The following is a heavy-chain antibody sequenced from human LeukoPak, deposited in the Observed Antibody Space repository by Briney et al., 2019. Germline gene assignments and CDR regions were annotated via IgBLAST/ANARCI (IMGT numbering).Heavy chain of an antibody. J-gene: IGHJ4*02. CDR2: ISGSGGST. D-gene: IGHD3-10*01. CDR3: AKDSNYYGSGTYSKGPVDY. V-gene: IGHV3-23*01. Sequence: GGSLRLSCSASGSTFSSYAMHWVRQAPGKGLEWVSVISGSGGSTYYADSVKGRFTLSRDNSKNTLYLQMNSLRAEDTAVYYCAKDSNYYGSGTYSKGPVDYWGQGTLVTVSP. CDR1: GSTFSSYA.